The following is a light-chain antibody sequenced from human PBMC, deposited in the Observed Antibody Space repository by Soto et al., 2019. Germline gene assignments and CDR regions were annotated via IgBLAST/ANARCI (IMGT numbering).Light chain of an antibody. J-gene: IGLJ2*01. CDR2: SSN. CDR3: AVWDDSLNGLV. CDR1: SSNIGPNT. V-gene: IGLV1-44*01. Sequence: QSVLTQPPSASGTPGQRVTISCSGSSSNIGPNTVNWYQQVPGTAPKLLIYSSNQRPSGVPDRFSGSKSGTSASLAISGLQSEDEADYYCAVWDDSLNGLVFGGGTKVTVL.